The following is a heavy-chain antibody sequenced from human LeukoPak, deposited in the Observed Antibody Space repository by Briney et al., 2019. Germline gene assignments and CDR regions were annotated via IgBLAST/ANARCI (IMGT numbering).Heavy chain of an antibody. D-gene: IGHD6-13*01. CDR2: ISYSGST. J-gene: IGHJ4*02. Sequence: SETLSLTCAVYGGSFSGYYWGWIRQPPGKGLEWIGSISYSGSTFYNSSLKSRVTVSVDTSKNQVSLRLTSVTAADTAMYYCAGDGSSSNWYFYWGQGTLVTVSS. V-gene: IGHV4-34*01. CDR1: GGSFSGYY. CDR3: AGDGSSSNWYFY.